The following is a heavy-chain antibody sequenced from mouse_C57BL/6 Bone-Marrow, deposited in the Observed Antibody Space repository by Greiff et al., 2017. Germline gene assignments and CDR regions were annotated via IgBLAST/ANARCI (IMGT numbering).Heavy chain of an antibody. V-gene: IGHV1-69*01. CDR3: ARSGLLPFDY. CDR2: IDPSDSYT. CDR1: GYTFTSYW. J-gene: IGHJ2*01. D-gene: IGHD2-3*01. Sequence: QVQLKQPGAELVMPGASVKLSCKASGYTFTSYWMHWVKQRPGQGLEWIGEIDPSDSYTNYNQKFKGKSTLTVDKSSSTAYMQLSSLTSEDSAVYYCARSGLLPFDYWGQGTTLTVSS.